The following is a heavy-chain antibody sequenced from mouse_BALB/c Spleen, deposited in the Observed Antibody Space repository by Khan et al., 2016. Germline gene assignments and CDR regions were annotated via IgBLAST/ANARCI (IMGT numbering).Heavy chain of an antibody. CDR2: INTNTGEP. V-gene: IGHV9-3*02. Sequence: QIQLVQSGPELKKPGETVKISCKASEYTFTNYGMNWVKQAPGKGLKWMGWINTNTGEPTYAEEFKGRFASSLEASASTAYLQINNLKNEDSATYCCARTGDYPYYAMDYWGQGTSVTVSS. J-gene: IGHJ4*01. D-gene: IGHD2-13*01. CDR3: ARTGDYPYYAMDY. CDR1: EYTFTNYG.